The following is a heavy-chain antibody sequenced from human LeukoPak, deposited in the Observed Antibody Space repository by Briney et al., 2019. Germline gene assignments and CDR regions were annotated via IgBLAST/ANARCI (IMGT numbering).Heavy chain of an antibody. CDR2: ISPSNTYI. CDR3: ARGCGGNCYLNDY. D-gene: IGHD2-15*01. J-gene: IGHJ4*02. CDR1: GFTFSSYS. Sequence: GGSLRLSCAASGFTFSSYSMNWVRQAPGKGLEWVSSISPSNTYIYYADSVKGRFTVSRDNAKNSLYLQMSSLRAEDTAVYYCARGCGGNCYLNDYWGQGTLVTVSS. V-gene: IGHV3-21*01.